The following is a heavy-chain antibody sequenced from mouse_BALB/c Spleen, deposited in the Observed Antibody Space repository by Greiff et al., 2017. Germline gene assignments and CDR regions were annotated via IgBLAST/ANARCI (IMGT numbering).Heavy chain of an antibody. CDR1: GYSFTGYY. V-gene: IGHV1S34*01. J-gene: IGHJ3*01. Sequence: LVKTGASVKLSCKASGYSFTGYYMHWVKQSHGKSLEWIGYISCYNGATSYNQKFKGKATFTVDTSSSTAYMQFNSLTSEDSAVYYCARGDYAWFAYWGQGTLVTVSA. CDR2: ISCYNGAT. D-gene: IGHD1-1*02. CDR3: ARGDYAWFAY.